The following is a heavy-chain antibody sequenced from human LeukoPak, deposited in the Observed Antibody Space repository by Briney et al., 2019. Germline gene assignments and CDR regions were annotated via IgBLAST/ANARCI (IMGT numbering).Heavy chain of an antibody. Sequence: GGSLRLSCAASGFTFSSYSMNWVRQAPGKGLEWVSSISSSSSYIYYADSVKGRFTISRDNAKNSLYLQMNSLRAEDTAVYYCARDRYVWGSHWGFDYWGQGTLVTVSS. CDR3: ARDRYVWGSHWGFDY. CDR2: ISSSSSYI. D-gene: IGHD3-16*01. J-gene: IGHJ4*02. CDR1: GFTFSSYS. V-gene: IGHV3-21*01.